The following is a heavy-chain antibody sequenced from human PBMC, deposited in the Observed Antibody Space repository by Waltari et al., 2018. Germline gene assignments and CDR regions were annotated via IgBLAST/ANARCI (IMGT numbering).Heavy chain of an antibody. Sequence: EVQLLESGGGLVQPGGSLRLSCAASGFTFSSYAMSWVRQAPGKGLEWVSAISGSGGSTYYADSVKGRFTISRDNSKNTLYLQMNSLRAEDTAVYCCAKSDKVVPLSLDYWGQGTLVTVSS. CDR2: ISGSGGST. D-gene: IGHD2-15*01. CDR1: GFTFSSYA. J-gene: IGHJ4*02. CDR3: AKSDKVVPLSLDY. V-gene: IGHV3-23*01.